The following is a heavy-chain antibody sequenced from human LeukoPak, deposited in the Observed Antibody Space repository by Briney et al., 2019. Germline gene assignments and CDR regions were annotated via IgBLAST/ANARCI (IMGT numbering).Heavy chain of an antibody. V-gene: IGHV4-34*01. Sequence: SETLSLTCTVSGDSISGYYWSWIRQPPGKGLEWIGEINHSGSTNYNPSLKSRVTISVDTSKNQFSLKLSSVTAADTAVYYCASGSTSCYGCFDYWGQGTLVTVSS. D-gene: IGHD2-2*01. J-gene: IGHJ4*02. CDR3: ASGSTSCYGCFDY. CDR2: INHSGST. CDR1: GDSISGYY.